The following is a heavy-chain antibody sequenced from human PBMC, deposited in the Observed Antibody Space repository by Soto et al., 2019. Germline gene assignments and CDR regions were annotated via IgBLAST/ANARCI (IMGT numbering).Heavy chain of an antibody. J-gene: IGHJ4*02. CDR2: ISYDGSNK. D-gene: IGHD5-12*01. Sequence: QVQLVESGGGVVQPGRYLRLSCAASGFTFSSYGMHWVRQAPGKGLEWVAVISYDGSNKYYADSVKGRFTISRDNSKNTLYLQMNSLRAEDTAVYYCAKDSGFNIVATHIDYWGQGTLVTVSS. V-gene: IGHV3-30*18. CDR1: GFTFSSYG. CDR3: AKDSGFNIVATHIDY.